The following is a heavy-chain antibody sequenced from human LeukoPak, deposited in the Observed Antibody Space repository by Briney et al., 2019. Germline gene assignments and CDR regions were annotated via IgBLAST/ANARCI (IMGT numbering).Heavy chain of an antibody. J-gene: IGHJ4*02. CDR1: GFTFTISA. CDR3: AKGSLSGGTHYFDF. V-gene: IGHV3-23*01. CDR2: ISGSVVST. Sequence: GGSLRLSCAASGFTFTISAMSWVRPAQGKRVEWVSGISGSVVSTYYPDSVKGRFTISRDNSKNTLYLQMNSLRAEDTAVYYCAKGSLSGGTHYFDFCGQGTLVTVSS. D-gene: IGHD2-15*01.